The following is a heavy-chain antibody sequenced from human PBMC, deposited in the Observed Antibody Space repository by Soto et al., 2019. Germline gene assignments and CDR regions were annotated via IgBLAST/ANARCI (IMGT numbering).Heavy chain of an antibody. CDR1: GYTLTELS. D-gene: IGHD2-2*01. J-gene: IGHJ1*01. V-gene: IGHV1-24*01. CDR3: ATDRYCCSTSCLDH. CDR2: FDPEDGET. Sequence: VKVSCKVSGYTLTELSMHWVRQAPGKGLEWMGGFDPEDGETIYAQKFQGRVTMTEDTSTDTAYMELSSLRSEDTAVYYCATDRYCCSTSCLDHWGQGTLVTVSS.